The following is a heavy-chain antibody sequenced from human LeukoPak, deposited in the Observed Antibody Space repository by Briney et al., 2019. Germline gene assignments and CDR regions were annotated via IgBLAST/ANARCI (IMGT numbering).Heavy chain of an antibody. CDR3: TAQGGWYIDY. J-gene: IGHJ4*02. CDR1: GGSMSSSRYY. V-gene: IGHV4-39*07. CDR2: IHHEGST. D-gene: IGHD6-19*01. Sequence: SETLSLTCTVSGGSMSSSRYYWGWIRQPPGKGLEWIGEIHHEGSTKYSPSLKSRVTISVDKSKNQFSLKLNSMTAADTAVYYCTAQGGWYIDYWGQGTLVTVSS.